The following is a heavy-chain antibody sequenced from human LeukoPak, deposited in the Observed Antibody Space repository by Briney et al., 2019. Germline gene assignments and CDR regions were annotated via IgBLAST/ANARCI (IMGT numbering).Heavy chain of an antibody. Sequence: PGGSLRLSCAASGFTFSSYWMSWVRQAPGKGLEWVANIKQDGSEKYYVDSVKGRFTISRDNAKNSLYLQMNSLRAEDTAVYYCARDNYDILTGPEDYFDYWGQGTLVTVSS. V-gene: IGHV3-7*01. CDR1: GFTFSSYW. D-gene: IGHD3-9*01. CDR2: IKQDGSEK. CDR3: ARDNYDILTGPEDYFDY. J-gene: IGHJ4*02.